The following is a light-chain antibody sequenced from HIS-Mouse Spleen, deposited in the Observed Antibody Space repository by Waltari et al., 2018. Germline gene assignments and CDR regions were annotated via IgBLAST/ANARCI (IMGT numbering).Light chain of an antibody. CDR1: SSDVGGYNY. CDR3: SSYAGSNNSLYV. Sequence: QSALTQPPSASGSPGQSVTISCTGTSSDVGGYNYVSWYQQHPGKAPKLMIYEVSKRPSGVPDRFSGSKSGNTASLTVSGLQAEDEADYYCSSYAGSNNSLYVFGTGTKVTFL. CDR2: EVS. J-gene: IGLJ1*01. V-gene: IGLV2-8*01.